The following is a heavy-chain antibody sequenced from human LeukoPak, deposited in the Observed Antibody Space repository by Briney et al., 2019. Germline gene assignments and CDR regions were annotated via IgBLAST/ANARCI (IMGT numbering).Heavy chain of an antibody. J-gene: IGHJ5*02. CDR3: ARVQLELRSVWFDP. V-gene: IGHV3-21*01. D-gene: IGHD1-7*01. CDR1: GFTFSSHT. CDR2: ISSSSTDI. Sequence: GGSLRLSCAASGFTFSSHTMNWVRQAPGKGLEWVSSISSSSTDIYHADSVKGRFTISRDNAKNSLYLQMNSLRAEDTAVYYCARVQLELRSVWFDPWGQGTLVTVSS.